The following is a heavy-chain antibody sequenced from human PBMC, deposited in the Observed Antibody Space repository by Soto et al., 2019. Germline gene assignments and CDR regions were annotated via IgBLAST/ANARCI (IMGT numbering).Heavy chain of an antibody. CDR2: IIPIFGTA. J-gene: IGHJ4*02. CDR1: GCTFSSYA. Sequence: QVQLVQSVAEVKKPGSSVKVSCKASGCTFSSYAISWLRQAPGQGLEWMGGIIPIFGTANYAQKFQGRVTITADDSTMTAYMELSSRRSEETAVYYCARSEPVDTDMVMWGYCDYWGQGTLVTVSS. V-gene: IGHV1-69*12. CDR3: ARSEPVDTDMVMWGYCDY. D-gene: IGHD5-18*01.